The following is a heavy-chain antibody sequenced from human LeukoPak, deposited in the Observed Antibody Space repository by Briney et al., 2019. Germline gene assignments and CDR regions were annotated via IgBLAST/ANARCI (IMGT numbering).Heavy chain of an antibody. CDR2: INHSGST. CDR3: ARLADGSGSYYTRFDY. D-gene: IGHD3-10*01. J-gene: IGHJ4*02. Sequence: QPSETLSLTCAVYGGSLSGYYWSWIRQPPGKGLEWIGEINHSGSTNYNPSLKSRVTISVDTSKNQFSLKLSSVTAADTAVYYCARLADGSGSYYTRFDYWGQGTLVTVSS. CDR1: GGSLSGYY. V-gene: IGHV4-34*01.